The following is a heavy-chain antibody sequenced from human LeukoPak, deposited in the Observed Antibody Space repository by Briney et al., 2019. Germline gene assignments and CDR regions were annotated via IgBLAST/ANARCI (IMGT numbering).Heavy chain of an antibody. CDR2: IDYSGGNT. CDR3: VATRVCGGVLLRPNCLYFEN. V-gene: IGHV3-23*01. J-gene: IGHJ4*02. Sequence: XGSLRLSCAASGFTFNNYVMSWVRQAPGKGLEWVSGIDYSGGNTNYADSVLGRFTVSRDNSKNTLYLQMNSLRAEDTAVYYCVATRVCGGVLLRPNCLYFENWGQGTLVSVSS. CDR1: GFTFNNYV. D-gene: IGHD3-10*01.